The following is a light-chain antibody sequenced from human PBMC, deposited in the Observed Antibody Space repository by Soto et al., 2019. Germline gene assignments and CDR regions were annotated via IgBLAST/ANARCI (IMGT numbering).Light chain of an antibody. CDR3: HQYNGWPRT. CDR2: GTS. J-gene: IGKJ1*01. V-gene: IGKV3-15*01. CDR1: QNISRS. Sequence: VMTKYPGTLSLSPGERATLSCRASQNISRSLAWYQQKPGQGPSLLIYGTSTRAGGVPARFSGGGSGTEFTLTITSLQSEDFAVYYCHQYNGWPRTFGQVTKVDNK.